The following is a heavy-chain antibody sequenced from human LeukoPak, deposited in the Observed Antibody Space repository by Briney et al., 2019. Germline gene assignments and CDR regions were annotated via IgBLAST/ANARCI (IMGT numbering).Heavy chain of an antibody. V-gene: IGHV1-8*03. CDR3: ARQWNWNQGGPFDI. CDR2: MSPTNGDT. D-gene: IGHD1-1*01. Sequence: ASVKVSCKASGYTFSNYDINWMRQATGQGLEWMAWMSPTNGDTGYAQKFQGRATLTRDTSMSTAYMELTSLTSEDTAVYFCARQWNWNQGGPFDIWGQGTLVTVSS. CDR1: GYTFSNYD. J-gene: IGHJ3*02.